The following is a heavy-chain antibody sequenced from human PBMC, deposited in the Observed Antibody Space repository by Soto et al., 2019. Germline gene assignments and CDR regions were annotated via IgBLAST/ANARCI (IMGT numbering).Heavy chain of an antibody. CDR1: GGTFSSYA. CDR3: ASGITGTRVPLLYYYGMDV. V-gene: IGHV1-69*13. J-gene: IGHJ6*02. CDR2: IIPIFGTA. Sequence: ASVKVSCKASGGTFSSYAISWVRQAPGQGLEWMGGIIPIFGTANYAQKFQGRVTITADESTSTAYMELSSLRSEDTAVYYCASGITGTRVPLLYYYGMDVWGQGTTVTVS. D-gene: IGHD1-20*01.